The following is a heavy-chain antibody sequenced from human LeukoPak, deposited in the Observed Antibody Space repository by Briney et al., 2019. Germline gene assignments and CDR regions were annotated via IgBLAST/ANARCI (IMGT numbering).Heavy chain of an antibody. CDR1: GFTFSSYA. J-gene: IGHJ4*01. Sequence: GGSLRLSCAASGFTFSSYAMSWVRQVPGKGLEWVSAISGSGDNTYYADSVKGRFTISRDNSKNTLYLQMISLRAEDTAVYYCARGKYSGYDSFDHWGQGTLVTVSS. V-gene: IGHV3-23*01. CDR3: ARGKYSGYDSFDH. CDR2: ISGSGDNT. D-gene: IGHD5-12*01.